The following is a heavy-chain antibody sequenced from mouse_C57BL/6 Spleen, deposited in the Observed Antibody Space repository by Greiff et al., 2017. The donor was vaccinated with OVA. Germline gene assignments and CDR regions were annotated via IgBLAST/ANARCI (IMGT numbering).Heavy chain of an antibody. J-gene: IGHJ3*01. V-gene: IGHV1-62-2*01. CDR1: GYTFTEYT. CDR2: FYPGSGSI. Sequence: QVHVKQSGAELVKPGASVKLSCKASGYTFTEYTIHWVKQRSGQGLEWIGWFYPGSGSIKYNEKFKDKATLTADKSSSTVYMELSRLTSEDSAVYFCAGHEERNGNSAWFAYWGQGTLVTVSA. CDR3: AGHEERNGNSAWFAY. D-gene: IGHD2-1*01.